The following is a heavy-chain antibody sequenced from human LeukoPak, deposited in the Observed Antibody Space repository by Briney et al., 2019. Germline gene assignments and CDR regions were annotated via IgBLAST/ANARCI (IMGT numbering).Heavy chain of an antibody. CDR1: GFTFSSYA. CDR2: ISDEGSNK. J-gene: IGHJ6*02. CDR3: ARAPDYGGISGVDCYYYGMDV. D-gene: IGHD4-23*01. V-gene: IGHV3-30-3*01. Sequence: GGSLRLSCAASGFTFSSYAMHWVRQAPGKGLEWGVVISDEGSNKYYADSVKGRFTISRHYSKNPLYLQMNSLRAEDTAVYYCARAPDYGGISGVDCYYYGMDVWGQGTTVTVSS.